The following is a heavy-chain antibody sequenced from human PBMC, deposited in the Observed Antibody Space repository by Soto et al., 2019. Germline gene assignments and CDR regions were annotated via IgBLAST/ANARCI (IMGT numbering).Heavy chain of an antibody. CDR1: GFTVHSNY. Sequence: EVQVLATGGGLIQPGGSLRLSCAASGFTVHSNYMSWVRQAPGEGLQWVSITNTGGTTYYADSVKGRFTVSRDNSKNTLYLQMNSLIAEDTAVYYCAKGDGFILAVWGQGTTVSVSS. CDR3: AKGDGFILAV. V-gene: IGHV3-53*02. J-gene: IGHJ6*02. D-gene: IGHD1-26*01. CDR2: TNTGGTT.